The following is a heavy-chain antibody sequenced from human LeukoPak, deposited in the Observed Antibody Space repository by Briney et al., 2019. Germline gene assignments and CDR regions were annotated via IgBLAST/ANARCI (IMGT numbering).Heavy chain of an antibody. J-gene: IGHJ5*02. CDR1: GFTFSSYG. Sequence: PGGSLRLSCAASGFTFSSYGMHWVRQAPGKGLEWVAFIRYDGSNKYYADSVKGRFTLSSDNSKNTLYLQMNSLRAEDTAVYYCPKDGLAYCSGGSCYRGNWFDPWGQGTLVTVSS. D-gene: IGHD2-15*01. CDR3: PKDGLAYCSGGSCYRGNWFDP. V-gene: IGHV3-30*02. CDR2: IRYDGSNK.